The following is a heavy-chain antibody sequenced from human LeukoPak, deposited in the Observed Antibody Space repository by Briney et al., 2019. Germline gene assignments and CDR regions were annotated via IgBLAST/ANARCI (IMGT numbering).Heavy chain of an antibody. CDR2: INTHSGDT. Sequence: ASVKVSCKASGYTFTGYYVHWVRQAPGQGLEWMGWINTHSGDTNYAQKFQGRVTMTRDTSISTAYMELSSLRSEDTAVYYCATVGVFGRDGYNGAFDIWGQGTMVTVSS. CDR1: GYTFTGYY. D-gene: IGHD5-24*01. J-gene: IGHJ3*02. CDR3: ATVGVFGRDGYNGAFDI. V-gene: IGHV1-2*02.